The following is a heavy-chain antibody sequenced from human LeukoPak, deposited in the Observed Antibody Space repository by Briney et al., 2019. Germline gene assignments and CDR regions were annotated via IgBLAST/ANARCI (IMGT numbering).Heavy chain of an antibody. Sequence: GGSLRLSCAASGFTVSSSFMSWVRQAPGTGLQWVSVVYRDGTTYYADSVRGRFTISRDNSKNTLYLQMNSLRVEDTAVYYCARDDRTVVPGTFDNWGQGTLVTVSS. J-gene: IGHJ4*02. CDR2: VYRDGTT. CDR1: GFTVSSSF. D-gene: IGHD6-13*01. V-gene: IGHV3-53*01. CDR3: ARDDRTVVPGTFDN.